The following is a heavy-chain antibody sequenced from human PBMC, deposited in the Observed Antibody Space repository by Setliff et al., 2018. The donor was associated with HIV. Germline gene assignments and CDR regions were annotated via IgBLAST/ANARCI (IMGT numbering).Heavy chain of an antibody. CDR1: GGSISSGNYY. Sequence: SETLSLTCTVSGGSISSGNYYWSWIRQPAGKGLEWIGRVYTSGSTNYSPSLKSRVTISIATSKNQFSLKLSSVTAADTAVYYCARGLPFDYWGQGTLVTVSS. V-gene: IGHV4-61*02. CDR2: VYTSGST. CDR3: ARGLPFDY. J-gene: IGHJ4*02.